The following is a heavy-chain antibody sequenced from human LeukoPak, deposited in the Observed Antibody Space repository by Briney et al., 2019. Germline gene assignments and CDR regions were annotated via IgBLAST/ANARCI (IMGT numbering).Heavy chain of an antibody. CDR3: ARDGRIVGATTLHY. J-gene: IGHJ4*02. CDR2: ISYDGSNK. Sequence: GGSLRLSCAASGFTFSSYAMHWVRQAPGKGLEWVAVISYDGSNKYYADSVKGRFTISRDNSKNTLYLQMNSLRAEGTAVYYCARDGRIVGATTLHYWGQETLGSVSS. D-gene: IGHD1-26*01. V-gene: IGHV3-30-3*01. CDR1: GFTFSSYA.